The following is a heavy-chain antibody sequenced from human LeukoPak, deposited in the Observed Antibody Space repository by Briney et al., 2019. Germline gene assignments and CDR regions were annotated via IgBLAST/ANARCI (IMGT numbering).Heavy chain of an antibody. CDR3: ARDRLTMIPIYYFDY. CDR1: GFTFSSYG. V-gene: IGHV3-33*01. Sequence: GGSLRLSCAASGFTFSSYGMHWVRQAPGKGLEWVAVIWYDGSSKYYADSVKGRFTISRDNSKDTLYLQMNSLRAEDTAVYYCARDRLTMIPIYYFDYWGQGTLVTVSS. D-gene: IGHD3-22*01. CDR2: IWYDGSSK. J-gene: IGHJ4*02.